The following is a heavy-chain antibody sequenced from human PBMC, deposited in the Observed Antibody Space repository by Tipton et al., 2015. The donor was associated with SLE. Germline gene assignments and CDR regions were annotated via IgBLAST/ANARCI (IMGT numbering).Heavy chain of an antibody. V-gene: IGHV4-59*10. J-gene: IGHJ3*01. D-gene: IGHD6-6*01. Sequence: TLSLTCAVYGGSFSGYYWSWIRQPAGKGLEWIGRLFPGGNTNYNPSLQSRVTMSVDTSKKQFSLTLSSVTAADTAVYFCATSAYSSSSDAFDFWGPGTMVSVSS. CDR1: GGSFSGYY. CDR3: ATSAYSSSSDAFDF. CDR2: LFPGGNT.